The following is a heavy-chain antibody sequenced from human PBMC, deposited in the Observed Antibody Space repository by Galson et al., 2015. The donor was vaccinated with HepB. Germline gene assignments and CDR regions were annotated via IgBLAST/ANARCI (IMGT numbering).Heavy chain of an antibody. CDR3: ARDYDRKDSSGYDHWYFDL. Sequence: SLRLSCAASGFTFSDYYMSWIRQAPGKGPEWVSYISSSGTIIYYAESVKGRFTISRDNAKGSVSLLMNSLRAEDTAVYYCARDYDRKDSSGYDHWYFDLWGRGTLVTVSS. J-gene: IGHJ2*01. CDR1: GFTFSDYY. V-gene: IGHV3-11*01. CDR2: ISSSGTII. D-gene: IGHD3-22*01.